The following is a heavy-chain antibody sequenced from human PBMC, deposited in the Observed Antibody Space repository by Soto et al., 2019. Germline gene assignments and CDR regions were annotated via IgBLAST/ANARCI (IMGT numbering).Heavy chain of an antibody. CDR2: INPSGGRT. CDR3: VRVGYFGSGSYNFGGGGFMAV. Sequence: QVQLVQSGAEVKKPGASVTVSCKASGYTLTNYYIHWVRQAPGQGLEWMGMINPSGGRTSLTEKFKGIVTMARAPSTGTVSMKLSSLRSYDTAVYYCVRVGYFGSGSYNFGGGGFMAVWGTGTTVTVSS. CDR1: GYTLTNYY. V-gene: IGHV1-46*03. J-gene: IGHJ6*03. D-gene: IGHD3-10*01.